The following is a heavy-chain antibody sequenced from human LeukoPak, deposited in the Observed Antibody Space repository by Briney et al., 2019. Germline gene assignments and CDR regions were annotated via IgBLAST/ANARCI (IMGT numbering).Heavy chain of an antibody. CDR3: VKDKGSGSSYYYYHHMDV. Sequence: TGGSLRLSCSASGFTFSSYAMHWVRQAPGKGLEYVSAISSNGGSTYYADSVKGRFTISRDNSKNTLYLQMSSLRAEDTAVYYCVKDKGSGSSYYYYHHMDVWGKGTTVPVPS. D-gene: IGHD3-10*01. J-gene: IGHJ6*04. V-gene: IGHV3-64D*06. CDR2: ISSNGGST. CDR1: GFTFSSYA.